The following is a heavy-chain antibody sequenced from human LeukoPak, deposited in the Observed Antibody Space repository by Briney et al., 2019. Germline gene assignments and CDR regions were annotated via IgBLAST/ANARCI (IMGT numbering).Heavy chain of an antibody. CDR2: IKKDGSEK. CDR3: ARAPSSSWYSNAFDI. D-gene: IGHD6-13*01. V-gene: IGHV3-7*04. CDR1: GFTFSSFW. J-gene: IGHJ3*02. Sequence: GSLRLSCAAPGFTFSSFWMTWVRQAPGKGLEWVANIKKDGSEKYYVDSVKGRFTISRDNAKNSLYLQMNSLRAEDTAVYYCARAPSSSWYSNAFDIWGQGTMVTVSS.